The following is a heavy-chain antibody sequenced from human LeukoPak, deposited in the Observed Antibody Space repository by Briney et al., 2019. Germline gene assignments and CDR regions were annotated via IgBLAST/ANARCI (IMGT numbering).Heavy chain of an antibody. V-gene: IGHV1-46*01. Sequence: GGSLRLSCSASGFTFSSYAMHWVRQAPGQGLEWMGIINPSGGSTSYAQKFQGRVTMTRDTSTSTVYMELSSLRSEDTAVYYCASGGVPAAIGYFDYWGQGTLVTVSS. CDR2: INPSGGST. D-gene: IGHD2-2*01. CDR1: GFTFSSYA. J-gene: IGHJ4*02. CDR3: ASGGVPAAIGYFDY.